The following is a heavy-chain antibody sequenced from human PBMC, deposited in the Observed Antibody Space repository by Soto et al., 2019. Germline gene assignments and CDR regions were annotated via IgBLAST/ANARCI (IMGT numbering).Heavy chain of an antibody. V-gene: IGHV4-59*12. CDR1: NGSISGFY. CDR2: IHYSGRT. Sequence: SETLSLTCSVSNGSISGFYWTWIRQPPGKILEWIGYIHYSGRTDYNPSLTSRATMSVDTSKNQFSLNLKSITAADTAVYYCVRVRVGIGNHFDYWGRGTLVTVSS. CDR3: VRVRVGIGNHFDY. D-gene: IGHD1-26*01. J-gene: IGHJ4*02.